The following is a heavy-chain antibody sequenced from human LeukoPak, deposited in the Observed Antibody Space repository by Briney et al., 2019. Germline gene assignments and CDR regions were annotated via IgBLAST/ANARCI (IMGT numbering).Heavy chain of an antibody. CDR3: ALGANCGGDCYSGAFDM. D-gene: IGHD2-21*02. CDR2: VSSSSRYI. J-gene: IGHJ3*02. V-gene: IGHV3-21*01. CDR1: GFTFSSYS. Sequence: GGSLRLSCAASGFTFSSYSMNWVRQAPGKGLEWVSSVSSSSRYIYYADSVKGRFTISRDNAKNSLYLQMNSRRAEDTAVYYCALGANCGGDCYSGAFDMWGQGAMVTVSS.